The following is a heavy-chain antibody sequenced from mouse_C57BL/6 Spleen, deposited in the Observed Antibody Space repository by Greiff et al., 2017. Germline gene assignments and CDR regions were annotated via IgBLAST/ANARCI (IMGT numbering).Heavy chain of an antibody. CDR1: GYTFTSYG. CDR2: IYIGNGYT. CDR3: AGGKGDYFDY. Sequence: EVQGVESGAELVRPGSSVKMSCKTSGYTFTSYGINWVKQRPGQGLEWIGYIYIGNGYTEYNEKVKGKATLTSDTSSSTAYMQLSSLTSEDAAIYFCAGGKGDYFDYWGQGTTLTVSS. J-gene: IGHJ2*01. D-gene: IGHD1-3*01. V-gene: IGHV1-58*01.